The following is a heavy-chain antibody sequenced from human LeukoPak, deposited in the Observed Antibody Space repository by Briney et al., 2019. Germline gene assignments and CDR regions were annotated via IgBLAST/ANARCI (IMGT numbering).Heavy chain of an antibody. Sequence: PSETLSLTCTVSGGSISSSSYYWGWIRQPPGKGLEWIGSIYYSGSTYYNPSLKSRVTISVDTSKNQFSLKPSSVTAVDTAVYYCASNVGIAVAGRDYWGQGTLVTVSS. CDR1: GGSISSSSYY. D-gene: IGHD6-19*01. CDR3: ASNVGIAVAGRDY. V-gene: IGHV4-39*07. J-gene: IGHJ4*02. CDR2: IYYSGST.